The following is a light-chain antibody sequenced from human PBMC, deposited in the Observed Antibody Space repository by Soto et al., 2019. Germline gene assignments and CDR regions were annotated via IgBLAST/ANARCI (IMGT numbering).Light chain of an antibody. Sequence: DIQMTQSPSTLSASVGDRVTITCRASQIISSWLAWYQQKPGNAPKLLIYKASSLERGVPSRFSGSGSVTEFTLTISSLQPDDFATYYCQQYNSYPYTFGQGTKLEIK. CDR1: QIISSW. V-gene: IGKV1-5*03. CDR2: KAS. J-gene: IGKJ2*01. CDR3: QQYNSYPYT.